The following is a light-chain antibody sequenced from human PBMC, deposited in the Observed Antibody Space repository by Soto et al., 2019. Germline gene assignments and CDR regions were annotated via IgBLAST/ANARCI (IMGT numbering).Light chain of an antibody. CDR1: QSVRSNY. V-gene: IGKV3-20*01. CDR3: QQYDSWPRT. Sequence: ETVLTQSPGTVSLSPGERATLSCTTSQSVRSNYLAWYQQKPGQAPRLLIYGVFSRAAGIPARFSGSGSGTDFTLTISGLEPEDSAVYYCQQYDSWPRTFGQGTKLEIK. J-gene: IGKJ2*01. CDR2: GVF.